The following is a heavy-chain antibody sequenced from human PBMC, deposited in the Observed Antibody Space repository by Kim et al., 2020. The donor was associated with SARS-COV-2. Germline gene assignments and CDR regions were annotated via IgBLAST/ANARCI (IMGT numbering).Heavy chain of an antibody. Sequence: AQKMQGRVPITADKSTSTAYMELSSLRSEDTAVYYCARDQLAAAGNNWFDPWGQGTLVTVSS. J-gene: IGHJ5*02. CDR3: ARDQLAAAGNNWFDP. D-gene: IGHD6-13*01. V-gene: IGHV1-69*04.